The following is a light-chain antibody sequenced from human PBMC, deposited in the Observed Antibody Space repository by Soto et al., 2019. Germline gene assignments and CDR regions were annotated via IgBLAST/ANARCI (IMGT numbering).Light chain of an antibody. CDR3: PSYDSSLSGSVV. CDR1: SSNIGVGYD. V-gene: IGLV1-40*01. CDR2: GNS. J-gene: IGLJ2*01. Sequence: QSVLTQPPSVSGAPGQRVTISCTGSSSNIGVGYDVHWYQHLPGTAPKLLIYGNSNRPSGVPDRFSGSKSGTSASLAITGLQAEDEADYYCPSYDSSLSGSVVFGGGTKVTVL.